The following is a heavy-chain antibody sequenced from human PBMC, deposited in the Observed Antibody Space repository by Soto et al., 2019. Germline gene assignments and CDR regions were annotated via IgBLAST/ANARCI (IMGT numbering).Heavy chain of an antibody. Sequence: GSLRLSCAASGFTFSSYAMSWVRQAPGKGPEWVSSISHSSGDTYYADSVKGRFTISRDNSRNTLYLQLSSLRDEDTAVYYCAKVDTWTYFDYWGQGTPVTVSS. J-gene: IGHJ4*02. CDR1: GFTFSSYA. CDR2: ISHSSGDT. D-gene: IGHD5-12*01. V-gene: IGHV3-23*01. CDR3: AKVDTWTYFDY.